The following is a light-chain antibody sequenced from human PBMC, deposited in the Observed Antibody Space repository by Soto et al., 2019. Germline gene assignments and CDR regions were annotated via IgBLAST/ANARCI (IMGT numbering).Light chain of an antibody. CDR1: QSLLRSNGYNY. Sequence: DIVMTQSPLSLPVTPGESASISCRSSQSLLRSNGYNYLDWYLQKPEQSPQLLISLSSTRASGVPGRLYGSGSGTDVTLKISSVEAEDVGIYYCMQTLQTPHTFGQGTNVDIK. V-gene: IGKV2-28*01. CDR3: MQTLQTPHT. J-gene: IGKJ1*01. CDR2: LSS.